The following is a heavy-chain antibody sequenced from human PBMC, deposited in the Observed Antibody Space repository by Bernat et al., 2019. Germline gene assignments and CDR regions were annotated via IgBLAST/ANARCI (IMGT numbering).Heavy chain of an antibody. V-gene: IGHV4-59*08. D-gene: IGHD2-8*01. CDR3: ARNVRHRYYYYGMDD. CDR1: GGSISSYY. Sequence: QVQLQESGPGLVKPSETLSLTCTVSGGSISSYYWSWIQQPPGKGLEWIGDIYYSGSTNYNPSLKSRVTISVDTSKNQFSLKLSSVTAADTAVYYCARNVRHRYYYYGMDDWGQGTTVTVSS. CDR2: IYYSGST. J-gene: IGHJ6*02.